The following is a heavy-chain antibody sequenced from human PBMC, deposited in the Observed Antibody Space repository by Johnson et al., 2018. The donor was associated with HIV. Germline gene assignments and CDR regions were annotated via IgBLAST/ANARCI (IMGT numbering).Heavy chain of an antibody. V-gene: IGHV3-66*01. Sequence: VQLVESGGGLVQPGGSLRLSCAASGITVSSNYMTWVRQAPGKGLEWVSVIYSGGTTYYADSVKGRFTVSRDNSKNTVYLQMNSLRAEDTAVYYCAKDYSSILSAFDIWGQGTMVTVSS. CDR2: IYSGGTT. CDR3: AKDYSSILSAFDI. CDR1: GITVSSNY. D-gene: IGHD6-13*01. J-gene: IGHJ3*02.